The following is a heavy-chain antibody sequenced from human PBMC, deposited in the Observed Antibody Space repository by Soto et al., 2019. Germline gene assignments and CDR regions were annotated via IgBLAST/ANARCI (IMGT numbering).Heavy chain of an antibody. D-gene: IGHD3-22*01. CDR2: IWYDGSNK. V-gene: IGHV3-33*01. J-gene: IGHJ4*02. Sequence: PVGSLRLSCAASGFTFSSYGMHWVRQAPGKGLEWVAVIWYDGSNKYYADSVKGRFTISRDNSKNTLYLQMNSLRAEDTAVSYCAGVYYESGGYYELDYWGKGPLVTVS. CDR1: GFTFSSYG. CDR3: AGVYYESGGYYELDY.